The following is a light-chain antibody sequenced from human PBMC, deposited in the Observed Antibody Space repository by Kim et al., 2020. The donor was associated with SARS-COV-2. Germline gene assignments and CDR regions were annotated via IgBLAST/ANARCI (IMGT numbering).Light chain of an antibody. CDR3: QVWDSSNASEV. CDR1: NIGSKR. CDR2: YDS. J-gene: IGLJ1*01. Sequence: SYELTQPPSVSVAPGKTARITCGGNNIGSKRVHWYQQKPGQSPVLVISYDSDRPSGIPERFSGSNSGNTATLTISRVEAGDEADYYCQVWDSSNASEVFGTGTKVTVL. V-gene: IGLV3-21*01.